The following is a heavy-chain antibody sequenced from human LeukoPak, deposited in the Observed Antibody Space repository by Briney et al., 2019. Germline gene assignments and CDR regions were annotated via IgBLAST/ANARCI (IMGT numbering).Heavy chain of an antibody. D-gene: IGHD3-9*01. CDR3: ARGLYFDWSSPPIWFDP. J-gene: IGHJ5*02. Sequence: KPSETLSLTCAVYGGSFSGYYWSWIRQPPGKGLEWIGEINHSGSTNYNPSLKSRVTISVDTSKNQFSLKLSSVTAADTAVYYCARGLYFDWSSPPIWFDPWGQGTLVTVSS. CDR1: GGSFSGYY. CDR2: INHSGST. V-gene: IGHV4-34*01.